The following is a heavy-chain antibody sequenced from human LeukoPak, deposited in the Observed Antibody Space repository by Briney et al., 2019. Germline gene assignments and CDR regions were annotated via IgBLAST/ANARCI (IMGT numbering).Heavy chain of an antibody. Sequence: PGGSLRLSCAASGFTFDDYAMHWVRQAPGKGLEWVSGISWNSGSIGYADSVKGRFTISRDNAKNSLYLQMNSLRAEDMALYYCAKDKGRAAAGTNYFDYWGQGTLVTVSS. CDR2: ISWNSGSI. V-gene: IGHV3-9*03. D-gene: IGHD6-13*01. CDR1: GFTFDDYA. CDR3: AKDKGRAAAGTNYFDY. J-gene: IGHJ4*02.